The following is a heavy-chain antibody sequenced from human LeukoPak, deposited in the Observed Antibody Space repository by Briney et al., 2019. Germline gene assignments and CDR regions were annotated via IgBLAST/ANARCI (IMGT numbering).Heavy chain of an antibody. CDR1: GFPFSSYV. V-gene: IGHV3-23*01. Sequence: GGSLRLSCEASGFPFSSYVMSWVRQAPGKGLEWVSAISGSGGSTYYADSVKGRFTISRDNSKNTLYLQMNSLRAEDTAVYYCAKDLADYGDYVFDYWGQGTLVTVSS. CDR3: AKDLADYGDYVFDY. D-gene: IGHD4-17*01. CDR2: ISGSGGST. J-gene: IGHJ4*02.